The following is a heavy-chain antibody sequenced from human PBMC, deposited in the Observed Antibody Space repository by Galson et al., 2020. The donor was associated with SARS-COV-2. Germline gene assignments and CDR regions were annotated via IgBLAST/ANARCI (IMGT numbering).Heavy chain of an antibody. CDR2: IDWDDDK. Sequence: SGHTLVKLTQTLTLTCTFSGFSLSTSGMCVSWIRQPPGKALEWLARIDWDDDKYYSTSMKTRLTISKDTSKNQVVLTMTNMDPVDTATYYGAHSPYEMLTVYPLNYFDYWGQGTLVTVSS. D-gene: IGHD3-9*01. CDR1: GFSLSTSGMC. V-gene: IGHV2-70*12. J-gene: IGHJ4*02. CDR3: AHSPYEMLTVYPLNYFDY.